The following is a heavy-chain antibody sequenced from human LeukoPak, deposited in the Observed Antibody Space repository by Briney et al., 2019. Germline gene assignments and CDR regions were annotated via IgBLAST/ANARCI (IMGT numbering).Heavy chain of an antibody. CDR3: AGGTGYCSGGSCYTNWFDP. Sequence: ASVKVSCKVSGYTLTELSMHWVRQAPGKGLEWMGGFDPEDGETIYAQKFQGRVTITADESTSTAYMELSSLRSEDTAVYYCAGGTGYCSGGSCYTNWFDPWGQGTLVTVSS. D-gene: IGHD2-15*01. J-gene: IGHJ5*02. V-gene: IGHV1-24*01. CDR2: FDPEDGET. CDR1: GYTLTELS.